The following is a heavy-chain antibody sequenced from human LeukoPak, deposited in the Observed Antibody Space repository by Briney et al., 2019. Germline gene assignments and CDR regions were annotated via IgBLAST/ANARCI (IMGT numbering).Heavy chain of an antibody. D-gene: IGHD6-19*01. Sequence: GGSLRLSCAASGFTFSSYAMSWVRQAPGMGLESVSAISGSGGYTYYADSVKGRFTISRDNSKNTLYLQMNSLRAEDTAIYYCAKAEGKNPTGGRWLDWGQGTLVTVSS. CDR3: AKAEGKNPTGGRWLD. CDR2: ISGSGGYT. CDR1: GFTFSSYA. V-gene: IGHV3-23*01. J-gene: IGHJ4*02.